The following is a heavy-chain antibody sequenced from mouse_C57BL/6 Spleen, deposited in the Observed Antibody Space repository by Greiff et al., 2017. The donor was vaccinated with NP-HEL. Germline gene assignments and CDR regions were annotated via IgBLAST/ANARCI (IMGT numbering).Heavy chain of an antibody. Sequence: ESGPGLVKPSQSLSLTCSVTGYSITSGYYWNWIRQFPGNKLEWMGYISYDGSNNYNPSLKNRISITRDTSKNQFFLKLNSVTTEDTATYYCAREGDGYVSFAYWGQGTLVTVSA. V-gene: IGHV3-6*01. CDR1: GYSITSGYY. D-gene: IGHD2-2*01. J-gene: IGHJ3*01. CDR2: ISYDGSN. CDR3: AREGDGYVSFAY.